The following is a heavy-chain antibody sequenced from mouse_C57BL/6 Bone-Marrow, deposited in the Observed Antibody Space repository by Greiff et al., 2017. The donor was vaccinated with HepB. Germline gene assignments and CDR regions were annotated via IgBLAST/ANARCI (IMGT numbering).Heavy chain of an antibody. CDR1: GYTFTSYW. Sequence: QVQLQQPGAELVKPGASVKMSCKASGYTFTSYWITWVKQRPGQGLEWLGDIYPGSGSTNYNEKFKSKATLTVDTSSSTAYMQLSSLTSEDSAVYYCASVIYYYGSSHWYFDVWGTGTTVTVSS. CDR2: IYPGSGST. CDR3: ASVIYYYGSSHWYFDV. D-gene: IGHD1-1*01. V-gene: IGHV1-55*01. J-gene: IGHJ1*03.